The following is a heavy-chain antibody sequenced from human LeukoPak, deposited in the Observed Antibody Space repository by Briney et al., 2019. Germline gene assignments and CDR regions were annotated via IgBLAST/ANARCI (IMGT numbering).Heavy chain of an antibody. V-gene: IGHV3-7*04. CDR3: ARSQSLGY. CDR1: GSTFSSYW. J-gene: IGHJ4*02. CDR2: IKHDGSDK. Sequence: PGGSLRLSCAASGSTFSSYWMSWVRQAPGKGLEWVANIKHDGSDKYYVDSVKGRFTISRDNAENSLYLQMNSLRAEDTAMYYCARSQSLGYWGQGTLVTVSS.